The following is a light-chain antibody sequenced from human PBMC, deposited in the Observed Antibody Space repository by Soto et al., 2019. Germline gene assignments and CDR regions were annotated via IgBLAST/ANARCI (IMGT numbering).Light chain of an antibody. J-gene: IGKJ1*01. CDR2: GAS. CDR1: QSVSNNY. CDR3: QQYSSLWT. V-gene: IGKV3-20*01. Sequence: EIVLTQSPGTLSLSPGERATLSCRTSQSVSNNYLAWYRQKPGQAPRLLIYGASSRATGIPDRFSGSGSGTDFTLSISRLEPEDFVVYYCQQYSSLWTFGQGTKVDIK.